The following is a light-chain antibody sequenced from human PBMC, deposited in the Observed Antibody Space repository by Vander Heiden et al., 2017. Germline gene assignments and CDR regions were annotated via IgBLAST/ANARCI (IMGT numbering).Light chain of an antibody. CDR1: SSNIGSNT. CDR3: AAWDDSLNGWV. CDR2: SNN. Sequence: SVLTQSPSRSGPPGQRVTISWSGSSSNIGSNTVNWYQQLPGTAPNLLIYSNNQRPSGVPARFSGSKYGTSASLAISWLQSEDEADYYCAAWDDSLNGWVFGGGTKLTVL. V-gene: IGLV1-44*01. J-gene: IGLJ3*02.